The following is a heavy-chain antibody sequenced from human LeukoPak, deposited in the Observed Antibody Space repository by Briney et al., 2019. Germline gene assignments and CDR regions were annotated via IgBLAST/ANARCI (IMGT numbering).Heavy chain of an antibody. V-gene: IGHV1-69*04. D-gene: IGHD1-14*01. Sequence: SVKVSCKASGYTFTGYYIHWVRQAPGQGLEWMGRIIPTLEIANYAQKFQGRITITADKSTSTAYMELSSLRPEDTAVYYCARVISGTWLWFWGQGTLVTVSS. CDR1: GYTFTGYY. CDR2: IIPTLEIA. CDR3: ARVISGTWLWF. J-gene: IGHJ4*02.